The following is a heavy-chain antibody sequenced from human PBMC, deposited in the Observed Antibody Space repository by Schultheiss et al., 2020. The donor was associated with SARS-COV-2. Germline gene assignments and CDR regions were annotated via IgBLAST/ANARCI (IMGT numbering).Heavy chain of an antibody. CDR3: VKEGEEMGTS. V-gene: IGHV3-23*01. J-gene: IGHJ4*02. CDR1: GFAFSSYT. D-gene: IGHD5-24*01. Sequence: GGSLRLSCAASGFAFSSYTMNWVRQAPGKGLEWVASISGSGGTTYYADSVKGRFTISRDSSKNTLFLQMNSLRVEDTAVYYCVKEGEEMGTSWGQGTLVTVSS. CDR2: ISGSGGTT.